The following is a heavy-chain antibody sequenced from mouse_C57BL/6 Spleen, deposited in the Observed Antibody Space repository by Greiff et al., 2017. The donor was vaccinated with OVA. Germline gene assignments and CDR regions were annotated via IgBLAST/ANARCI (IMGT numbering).Heavy chain of an antibody. CDR3: GGVITTVPFAY. CDR1: GYTFTDYA. J-gene: IGHJ3*01. CDR2: ISTYYGDA. V-gene: IGHV1-67*01. D-gene: IGHD1-1*01. Sequence: VQLVESGPELVRPGVSVKISCKGSGYTFTDYAMHWVKQSHAKSLEWIGVISTYYGDASYNQKFKDKATMTVDKSSSTAYMELARLTSEDSAVYYCGGVITTVPFAYWGQGTLVTVSA.